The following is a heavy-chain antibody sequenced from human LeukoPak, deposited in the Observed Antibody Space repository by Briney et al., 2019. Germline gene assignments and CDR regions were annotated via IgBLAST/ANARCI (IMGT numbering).Heavy chain of an antibody. CDR1: GFTFSIYG. D-gene: IGHD3-10*02. Sequence: GGSLRLSCAASGFTFSIYGMGWVRQAPGKGLEWVAVISYDGSSKYYADSVKGRFTISRDNATNSLYLQMNSLRAEDTAVYYCAELGITMIGGVWGKGTTVTISS. V-gene: IGHV3-30*18. CDR3: AELGITMIGGV. J-gene: IGHJ6*04. CDR2: ISYDGSSK.